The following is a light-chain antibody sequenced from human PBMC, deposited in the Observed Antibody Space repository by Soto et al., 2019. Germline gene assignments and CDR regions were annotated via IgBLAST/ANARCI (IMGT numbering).Light chain of an antibody. CDR3: LQAYRAPWT. Sequence: DIQMTQSPSSLSASVGDRLTITCRASQAVGSYLNWFQQKAGKPPKLLIYASSKLERGVPSRFRDTGSGTDFTLTVSSLQPEDFATYYCLQAYRAPWTFGQGTKVEV. CDR1: QAVGSY. J-gene: IGKJ1*01. V-gene: IGKV1-39*01. CDR2: ASS.